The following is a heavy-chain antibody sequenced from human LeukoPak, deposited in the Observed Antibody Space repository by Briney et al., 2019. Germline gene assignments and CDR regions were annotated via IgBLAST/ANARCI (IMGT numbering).Heavy chain of an antibody. D-gene: IGHD3-22*01. V-gene: IGHV1-18*01. Sequence: GAPLKVSCKASGYTFTSYGISWVRQAPGQGLEWMGWISAYNGNTNYAQKLQGRVTMTRDMSTSTVYMELSSLRSEDTAVYYCARVTGYMIEDQFDYWGQGNLVTVSS. CDR2: ISAYNGNT. J-gene: IGHJ4*02. CDR1: GYTFTSYG. CDR3: ARVTGYMIEDQFDY.